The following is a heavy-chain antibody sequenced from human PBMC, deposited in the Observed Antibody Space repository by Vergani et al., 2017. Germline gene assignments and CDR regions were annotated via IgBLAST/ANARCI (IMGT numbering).Heavy chain of an antibody. CDR3: AKGQILYSSGWYVDY. CDR2: ISGSGGST. D-gene: IGHD6-19*01. CDR1: GFTFSSYA. J-gene: IGHJ4*02. V-gene: IGHV3-23*01. Sequence: EVQLLESGGGLVQPGGSLRLSCAASGFTFSSYAMSWVRQAPGTGLEWVSAISGSGGSTYYADAVKGRFTISRDNSKNTLYLQMNSLRAEDTAVYYCAKGQILYSSGWYVDYWGQGTLVTVSS.